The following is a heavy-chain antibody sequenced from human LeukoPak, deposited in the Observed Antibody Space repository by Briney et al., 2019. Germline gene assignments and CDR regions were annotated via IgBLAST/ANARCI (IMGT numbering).Heavy chain of an antibody. Sequence: PSETLSLTCTVSGGSISSYYWSWIRQPPGKGLEWIGYIYYSGSTNYNPSLKSRVTISVDTSKNQFSLKLSSVTAADTAVYYCGKNPAIVGGTLGGFGIWGQRT. CDR1: GGSISSYY. J-gene: IGHJ3*02. V-gene: IGHV4-59*01. D-gene: IGHD1-26*01. CDR2: IYYSGST. CDR3: GKNPAIVGGTLGGFGI.